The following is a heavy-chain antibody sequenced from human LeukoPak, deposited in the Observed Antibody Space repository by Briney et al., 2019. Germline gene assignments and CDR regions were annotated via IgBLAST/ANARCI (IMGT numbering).Heavy chain of an antibody. V-gene: IGHV4-31*03. D-gene: IGHD3-22*01. CDR1: GASLDSDDQY. CDR2: IHPSGML. Sequence: KTSETLSLACTVSGASLDSDDQYWNWIRQSPGKGLEWIGSIHPSGMLYNNPSLESRVTMSRDTSKNQFSLNLNSVTATDTAVYFCSRGLDSRKLGYWGQGILVTVSS. J-gene: IGHJ4*02. CDR3: SRGLDSRKLGY.